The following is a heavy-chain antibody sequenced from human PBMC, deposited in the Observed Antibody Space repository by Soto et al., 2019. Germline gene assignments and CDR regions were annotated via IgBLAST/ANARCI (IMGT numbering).Heavy chain of an antibody. CDR1: GYSFTSYG. CDR3: AKMGTMVRGAKFDP. J-gene: IGHJ5*02. V-gene: IGHV1-18*04. D-gene: IGHD3-10*01. Sequence: XSVKVSCKASGYSFTSYGSIWVRQAPGQGLEWMGWISAYNGNTNYAQKLQGRVTMTTDTSTSTAYMELRSLRSDDTAVYYCAKMGTMVRGAKFDPWGQGTLVTVSS. CDR2: ISAYNGNT.